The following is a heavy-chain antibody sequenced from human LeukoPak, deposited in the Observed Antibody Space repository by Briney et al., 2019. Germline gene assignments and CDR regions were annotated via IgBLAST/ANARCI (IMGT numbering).Heavy chain of an antibody. J-gene: IGHJ6*02. CDR3: ASRRGPSIVGSGRQTYYYYYGMDV. D-gene: IGHD3-10*01. Sequence: PSETLSLTCTVSGGSINSYYWSWIRQPPGKGLECIGHIYYTGSTYYKPSLESRVTISVDTAKNQISLKLSSVTAADTAVYYCASRRGPSIVGSGRQTYYYYYGMDVWGQGTTVTVSS. CDR2: IYYTGST. V-gene: IGHV4-59*01. CDR1: GGSINSYY.